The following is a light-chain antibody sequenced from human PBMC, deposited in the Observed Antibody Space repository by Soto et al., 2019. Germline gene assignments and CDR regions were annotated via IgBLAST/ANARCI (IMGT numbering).Light chain of an antibody. CDR2: AAS. Sequence: DVQMTQSPSSLSASVGERVTISCRASQSISIYLNWFQQKPGTAPRLLVYAASSLHSGVPSRFSGSGSETDFTLTINSLQPEDFATYYCQQSYSSPQTFGQGTKV. CDR3: QQSYSSPQT. CDR1: QSISIY. V-gene: IGKV1-39*01. J-gene: IGKJ1*01.